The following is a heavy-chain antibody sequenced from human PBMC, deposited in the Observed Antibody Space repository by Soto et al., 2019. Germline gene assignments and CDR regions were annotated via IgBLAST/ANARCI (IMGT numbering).Heavy chain of an antibody. CDR3: ARAAAGRGDMVRGYTKENDY. Sequence: SETLSLTCTVSGGSISSGGYYWSWIRQHPGKGLEWIGYIYYSGSTYYNPSLKSRVTISVDTSKNQFSLKLSSVTAADTAVYYCARAAAGRGDMVRGYTKENDYWGQGTLVTVSS. V-gene: IGHV4-31*03. J-gene: IGHJ4*02. CDR1: GGSISSGGYY. D-gene: IGHD3-10*01. CDR2: IYYSGST.